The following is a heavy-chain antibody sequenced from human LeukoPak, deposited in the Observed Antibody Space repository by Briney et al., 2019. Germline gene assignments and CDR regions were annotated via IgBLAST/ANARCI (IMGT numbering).Heavy chain of an antibody. CDR3: ARDQGYSSSWNFDY. D-gene: IGHD6-13*01. CDR1: GYTFTSYG. CDR2: ISAYNGNT. Sequence: ASVKVSCKASGYTFTSYGVSWVRQAPGQGLEWMGWISAYNGNTNYAQKLQGRVTMTTDTSTSTAYMELRSLRSDDTAVYYCARDQGYSSSWNFDYWGQGTLVTVSS. J-gene: IGHJ4*02. V-gene: IGHV1-18*04.